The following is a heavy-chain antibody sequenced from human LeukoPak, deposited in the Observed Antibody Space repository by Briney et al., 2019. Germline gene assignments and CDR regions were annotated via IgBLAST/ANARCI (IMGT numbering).Heavy chain of an antibody. J-gene: IGHJ4*02. CDR1: GFTFSNYA. V-gene: IGHV3-23*01. CDR3: AKGISNPDY. CDR2: VNSDGGST. D-gene: IGHD4-11*01. Sequence: PGGSLRLSYAASGFTFSNYAITWVRQAPGKGLEWVSGVNSDGGSTYYADSVRGRFTISRNNSKNTLYLQMNSLRAEDTAVYYCAKGISNPDYWGQGTLVTVSS.